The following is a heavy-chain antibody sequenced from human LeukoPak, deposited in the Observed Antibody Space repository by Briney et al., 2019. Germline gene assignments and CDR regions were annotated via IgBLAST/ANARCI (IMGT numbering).Heavy chain of an antibody. CDR1: GYPFIGNY. CDR3: ARGAEAETSPLDF. CDR2: INPNSGGT. D-gene: IGHD6-13*01. Sequence: ASVKVSCKASGYPFIGNYIHWVRQAPGQGLEWMGWINPNSGGTQYSQKFQGRVTLTRDTSITTGYMELSGLTSDDTAVYYCARGAEAETSPLDFWGQGTLVIVS. V-gene: IGHV1-2*02. J-gene: IGHJ4*02.